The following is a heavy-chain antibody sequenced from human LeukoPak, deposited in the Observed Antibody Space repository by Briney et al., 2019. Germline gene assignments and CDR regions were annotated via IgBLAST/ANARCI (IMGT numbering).Heavy chain of an antibody. CDR1: GFTFNTYA. CDR2: ISGSGGST. Sequence: GRSLRLSCAASGFTFNTYAMHWVRQAPGQGLEWVSAISGSGGSTYYADSVKGRFTISRDNSKNTLYLQMNSPRAEDTAVYFCAKRYYQDSSGYLGSIDYWGQGTLVTVSS. D-gene: IGHD3-22*01. CDR3: AKRYYQDSSGYLGSIDY. J-gene: IGHJ4*02. V-gene: IGHV3-23*01.